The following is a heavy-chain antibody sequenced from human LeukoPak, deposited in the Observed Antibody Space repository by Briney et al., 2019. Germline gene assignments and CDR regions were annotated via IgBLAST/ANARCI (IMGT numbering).Heavy chain of an antibody. D-gene: IGHD3-3*01. CDR2: INHSGST. Sequence: SETLSLTCAVYGGSFSGYYWSWIRQPPGEGLEWIGEINHSGSTNYNPSLKSRVTISVDTSKNQFSLKLSSVTAADTAVYYCAREKGYDFWSGYLTSRYYYYMDVWGKGTTVTVSS. CDR1: GGSFSGYY. CDR3: AREKGYDFWSGYLTSRYYYYMDV. J-gene: IGHJ6*03. V-gene: IGHV4-34*01.